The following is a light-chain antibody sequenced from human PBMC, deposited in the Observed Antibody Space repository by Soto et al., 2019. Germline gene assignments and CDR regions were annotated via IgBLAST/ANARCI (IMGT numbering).Light chain of an antibody. CDR3: QQYGSSPYT. Sequence: EIVLTQSPGTLSLSPGERATLSCRASQSVSSSYLAWYQQKPGQAPRLIICGASDRATGIPDRFSGSGSGTDFTLTISRLEPEDFAVYYCQQYGSSPYTCGQGTKLEIK. J-gene: IGKJ2*01. CDR2: GAS. V-gene: IGKV3-20*01. CDR1: QSVSSSY.